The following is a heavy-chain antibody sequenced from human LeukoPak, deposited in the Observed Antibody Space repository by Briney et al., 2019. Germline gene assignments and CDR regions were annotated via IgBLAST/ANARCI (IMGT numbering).Heavy chain of an antibody. J-gene: IGHJ6*03. D-gene: IGHD6-13*01. V-gene: IGHV4-59*12. CDR2: IHYSGGT. Sequence: SETLSLTCTVSGGSISRDYWSWIRQPPGKGLEWIGDIHYSGGTSYNASLKSRVTISVDTSKNQFSLKLSSVTAADTAVYYCAAGPIAASYYYYYMDVWGKGTTVTISS. CDR1: GGSISRDY. CDR3: AAGPIAASYYYYYMDV.